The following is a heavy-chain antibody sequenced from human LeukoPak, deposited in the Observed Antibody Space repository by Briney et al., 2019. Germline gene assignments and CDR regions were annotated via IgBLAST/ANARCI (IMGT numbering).Heavy chain of an antibody. D-gene: IGHD4-17*01. J-gene: IGHJ4*02. CDR2: ISSSSSYI. V-gene: IGHV3-21*01. CDR3: ARDRDYGDPLDY. Sequence: GGSLRLSCAASGFTFSSYSMNWVRQAPGKGLEWVSSISSSSSYIYYADSVKGRFTISRDNAKNSLYLQMNSLRAEDTAVYCCARDRDYGDPLDYLGQGTLVTVSP. CDR1: GFTFSSYS.